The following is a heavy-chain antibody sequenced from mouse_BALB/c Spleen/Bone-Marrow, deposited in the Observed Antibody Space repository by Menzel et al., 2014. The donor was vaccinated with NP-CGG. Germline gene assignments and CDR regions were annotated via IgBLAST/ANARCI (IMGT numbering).Heavy chain of an antibody. CDR2: IHYSGGA. D-gene: IGHD3-3*01. V-gene: IGHV3-1*02. Sequence: EVKLMESGPDLVRPSQSLSLTCTVTGYSITSGYTWHWIRQFPGNTLEWMGDIHYSGGANYNPSLKSRISITRDTSKNHFFLQLNSVTTEDTATYYCARGGLDFDYWGQGATLTVSS. J-gene: IGHJ2*01. CDR1: GYSITSGYT. CDR3: ARGGLDFDY.